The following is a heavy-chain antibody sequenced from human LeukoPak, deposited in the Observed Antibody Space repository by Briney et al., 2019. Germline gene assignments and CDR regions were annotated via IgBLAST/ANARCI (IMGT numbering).Heavy chain of an antibody. D-gene: IGHD3-3*01. V-gene: IGHV4-30-2*01. CDR1: GGSISSGGYS. Sequence: SETLSLTCAVSGGSISSGGYSWSWIRQPPGKGLEWIGYIYHSGSTYYNPSLKSRVTISVDTSKNQFSLKLSSVTAADTAVYYCGDFGVVTSFDYWGQGTLVTVSS. CDR2: IYHSGST. CDR3: GDFGVVTSFDY. J-gene: IGHJ4*02.